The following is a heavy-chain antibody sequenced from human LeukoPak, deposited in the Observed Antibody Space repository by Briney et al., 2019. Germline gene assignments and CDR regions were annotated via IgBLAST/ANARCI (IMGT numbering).Heavy chain of an antibody. CDR2: IRSKAFGGTT. V-gene: IGHV3-49*03. CDR1: GFNFDDYA. CDR3: TRARAGTLWYFDY. J-gene: IGHJ4*02. D-gene: IGHD1-1*01. Sequence: GGSLRLSCTGSGFNFDDYAMSWFRQAPGKGLEWVGFIRSKAFGGTTEYAASVKGRFTISRDDSKSIAYLQMNSLKTEDTAVYYCTRARAGTLWYFDYWGQGTLVTVSS.